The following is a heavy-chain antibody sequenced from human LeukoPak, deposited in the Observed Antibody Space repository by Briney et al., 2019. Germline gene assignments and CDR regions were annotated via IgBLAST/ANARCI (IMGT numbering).Heavy chain of an antibody. Sequence: GGSLRLSCAASGFTFSSYGMNWVRQAPGKGLEWVAVIWYDGSNEYYADSVKGRFTISRDNSKNTLYLQMNSLRAEDTAVYFCAKALGGNYYYYMVVWGKGTTVTVSS. J-gene: IGHJ6*03. D-gene: IGHD3-16*01. CDR1: GFTFSSYG. CDR3: AKALGGNYYYYMVV. CDR2: IWYDGSNE. V-gene: IGHV3-33*06.